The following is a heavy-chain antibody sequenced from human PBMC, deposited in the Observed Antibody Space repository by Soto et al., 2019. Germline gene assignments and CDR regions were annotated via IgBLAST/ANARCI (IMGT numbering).Heavy chain of an antibody. CDR3: ACRGSGSYYDY. D-gene: IGHD1-26*01. CDR1: GFTFSSYA. J-gene: IGHJ4*02. CDR2: ISGSGGSK. Sequence: EVQLLESGGGLVQPGGSLRLSCAASGFTFSSYAMRWVREAAGKGLEWVSAISGSGGSKYYAASVKGRFTISRDNSKNTLYLQMNSLRAEDTAVYFCACRGSGSYYDYWGQGSLVTVSS. V-gene: IGHV3-23*01.